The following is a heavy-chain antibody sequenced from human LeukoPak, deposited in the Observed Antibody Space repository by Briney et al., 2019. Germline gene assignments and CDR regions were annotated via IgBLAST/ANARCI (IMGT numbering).Heavy chain of an antibody. D-gene: IGHD4-11*01. CDR2: IYTSGST. J-gene: IGHJ5*02. V-gene: IGHV4-4*07. Sequence: SETLSLTCTVSGGSISSYYWSWIRQPAGKGLEWIGRIYTSGSTNYNPSLKSRVTMSVDTSKNQLSLKLSSVTAADTAVYYCAGTTVTAYWFDPWGQGTLVTVSS. CDR3: AGTTVTAYWFDP. CDR1: GGSISSYY.